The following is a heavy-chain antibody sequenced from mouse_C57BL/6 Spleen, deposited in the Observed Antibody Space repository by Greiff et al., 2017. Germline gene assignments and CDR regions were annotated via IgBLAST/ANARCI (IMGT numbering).Heavy chain of an antibody. D-gene: IGHD4-1*01. Sequence: EVMLVESGGGLVQPGGSMKLSCAASGFTFSDAWMDWVRQSPEKGLEWVAEIRNKANNLAIYYAESVKGRFTISRDDSKSSVYLQMNSLRAEDTGIYYWTRRTGTDYAMDYWGQGTSVTVSS. V-gene: IGHV6-6*01. J-gene: IGHJ4*01. CDR2: IRNKANNLAI. CDR1: GFTFSDAW. CDR3: TRRTGTDYAMDY.